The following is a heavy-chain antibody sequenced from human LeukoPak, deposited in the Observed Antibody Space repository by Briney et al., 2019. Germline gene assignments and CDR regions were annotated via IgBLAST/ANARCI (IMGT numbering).Heavy chain of an antibody. CDR1: GYTFTSYD. V-gene: IGHV1-69*13. D-gene: IGHD5-24*01. J-gene: IGHJ4*02. CDR3: ARDAVEMATKGLYYFDY. CDR2: IILIFGTA. Sequence: ASVKVSCKASGYTFTSYDINWVRQAPGQGLEWMGGIILIFGTANYAQKFQGRVTITADESTSTAYMELSSLRSEDTAVYYCARDAVEMATKGLYYFDYWGQGTLVTVSS.